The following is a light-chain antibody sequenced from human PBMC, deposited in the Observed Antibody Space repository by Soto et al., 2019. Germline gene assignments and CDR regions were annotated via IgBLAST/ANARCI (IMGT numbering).Light chain of an antibody. CDR2: DVS. J-gene: IGKJ1*01. Sequence: SVKDSVTITCRASQSISTWLAWYQQKPGKAPKLLIYDVSSLEGGVPSRFSGSGSGTEFTLTISGLQPDDFATYYCQQYNSFSWTFGQGTKVDI. CDR3: QQYNSFSWT. CDR1: QSISTW. V-gene: IGKV1-5*01.